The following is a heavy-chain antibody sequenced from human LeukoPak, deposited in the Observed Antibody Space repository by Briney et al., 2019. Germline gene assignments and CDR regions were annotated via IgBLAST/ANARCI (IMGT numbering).Heavy chain of an antibody. CDR1: GFTFSSYG. CDR2: IRYDGSNK. V-gene: IGHV3-30*02. CDR3: AKERGYRQDYFDY. Sequence: PGGSLRLSCAASGFTFSSYGMHWVRQAPGEGLEWVAFIRYDGSNKYYADSVKGQFTISRDNSKNTLYLQMNSLRAEDTAVYYCAKERGYRQDYFDYWGQGTLVTVSS. J-gene: IGHJ4*02. D-gene: IGHD5-18*01.